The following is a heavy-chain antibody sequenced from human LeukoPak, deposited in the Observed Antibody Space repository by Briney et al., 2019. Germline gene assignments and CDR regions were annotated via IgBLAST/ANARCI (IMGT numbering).Heavy chain of an antibody. Sequence: SETLSLTCTVSGGPVSSSSYYWGWIRQSPGKGLEWLGRVYYSGRTYYHPSLKSRVTISVDTSESQFSLRLSSVTAADTAVYYCPRSPATVVPPGNAFDIWGQGTTVTVSS. V-gene: IGHV4-39*01. CDR3: PRSPATVVPPGNAFDI. CDR1: GGPVSSSSYY. D-gene: IGHD4-23*01. CDR2: VYYSGRT. J-gene: IGHJ3*02.